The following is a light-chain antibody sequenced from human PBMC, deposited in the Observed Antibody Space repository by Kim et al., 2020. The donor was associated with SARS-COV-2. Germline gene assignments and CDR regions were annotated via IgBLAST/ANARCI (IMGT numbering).Light chain of an antibody. Sequence: DIQMTQSPSSLSASVGDRVTITCRASQGISSWLAWYQHKPGKAPKLLIYAASSLQSGVPSRFSGSESGTDFTLTISSLQPEDFATYYCQQYNSYPLTFGQGTKVEIK. V-gene: IGKV1-12*01. CDR1: QGISSW. CDR2: AAS. J-gene: IGKJ1*01. CDR3: QQYNSYPLT.